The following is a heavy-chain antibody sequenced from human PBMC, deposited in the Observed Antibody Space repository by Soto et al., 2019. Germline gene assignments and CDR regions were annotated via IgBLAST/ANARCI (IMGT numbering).Heavy chain of an antibody. D-gene: IGHD2-15*01. CDR2: IKQDGSEK. J-gene: IGHJ4*02. CDR1: GFTFSSYW. CDR3: ARDPIYCSGGSCPYFDY. Sequence: GGSLRLSCAASGFTFSSYWMSWVRQAPGKGLEWVANIKQDGSEKYYVDSVKGRFTISRENAKNSLYLQMNSLRAEDTAVYYCARDPIYCSGGSCPYFDYWGQGTLVTVSS. V-gene: IGHV3-7*01.